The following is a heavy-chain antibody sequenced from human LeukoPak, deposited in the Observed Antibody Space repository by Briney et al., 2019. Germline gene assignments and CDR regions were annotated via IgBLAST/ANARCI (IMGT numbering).Heavy chain of an antibody. CDR2: VSNSGSYT. CDR3: ASGPLTYSSDWYEMGY. J-gene: IGHJ4*02. CDR1: GFTFSDEY. D-gene: IGHD6-19*01. Sequence: PGGALRLSCAASGFTFSDEYMSWIRQAPGKGLEWVSYVSNSGSYTNYADSVKGRFTISRDSSKNTLYLQMNSLRAEDTAVYYCASGPLTYSSDWYEMGYWGQGTLVTVSS. V-gene: IGHV3-11*06.